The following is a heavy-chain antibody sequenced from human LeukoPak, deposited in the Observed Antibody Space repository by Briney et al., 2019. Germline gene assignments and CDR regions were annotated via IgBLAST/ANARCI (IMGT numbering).Heavy chain of an antibody. Sequence: GASVKVSCKASGYTFTSYDINWVRQATGQGLEWMGWMNPNSGNTGYAQKFQGRVTMTRNTSISTAYMELSSLRSEDTAGYYCARGRDYVWGSYRSIWGQGTLVTVSS. CDR2: MNPNSGNT. CDR3: ARGRDYVWGSYRSI. J-gene: IGHJ4*02. CDR1: GYTFTSYD. D-gene: IGHD3-16*02. V-gene: IGHV1-8*01.